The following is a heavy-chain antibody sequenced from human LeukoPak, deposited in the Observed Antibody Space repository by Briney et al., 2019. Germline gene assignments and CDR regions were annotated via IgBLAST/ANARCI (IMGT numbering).Heavy chain of an antibody. CDR1: GGSISSGGYY. CDR2: IYYSGST. V-gene: IGHV4-31*03. Sequence: SQTLSLTCTVSGGSISSGGYYWSGIRQHPGKGLEWIGYIYYSGSTYYNPSLKSRVTISVDTSKNQFSLKLSSVTAADTAVYYCARVDYYGSGSSGPFDYWGQGTLVTVSS. CDR3: ARVDYYGSGSSGPFDY. D-gene: IGHD3-10*01. J-gene: IGHJ4*02.